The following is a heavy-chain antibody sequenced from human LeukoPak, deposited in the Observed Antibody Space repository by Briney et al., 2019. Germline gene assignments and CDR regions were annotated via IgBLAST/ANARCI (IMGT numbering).Heavy chain of an antibody. Sequence: SETLSLTCTVSGGSITSSSYYWAWIRQPPGKGLEWIGSIFYSGSTFYNPSLKSRVTISVDTSKNQFSLRLSSVTAADTAVYYCATYSSFLYFDYWGQGILVTVSS. D-gene: IGHD6-13*01. CDR2: IFYSGST. CDR3: ATYSSFLYFDY. CDR1: GGSITSSSYY. V-gene: IGHV4-39*01. J-gene: IGHJ4*02.